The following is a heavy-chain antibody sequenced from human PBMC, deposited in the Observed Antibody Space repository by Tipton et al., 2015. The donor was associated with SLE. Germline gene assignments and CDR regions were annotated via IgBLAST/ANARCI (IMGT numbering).Heavy chain of an antibody. J-gene: IGHJ4*02. CDR1: GYTFTSYG. CDR2: MNPNSGNT. CDR3: ARVDPFYYYGSGSPLDY. Sequence: QLVQSGAEVKKPGASVKVSCKASGYTFTSYGISWVRQATGQGLEWMGWMNPNSGNTGYAQKFQGRVTMTTDTSTSTAYMELRSLRSDDTAVYYCARVDPFYYYGSGSPLDYWGQGTLVTVSS. V-gene: IGHV1-18*01. D-gene: IGHD3-10*01.